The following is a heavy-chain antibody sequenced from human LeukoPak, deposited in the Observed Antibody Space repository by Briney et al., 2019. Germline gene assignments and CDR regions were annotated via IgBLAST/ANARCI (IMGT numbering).Heavy chain of an antibody. CDR3: ARLLHDAFDI. Sequence: SETLSLTCTVSGGSISSYYWSWIRQPPGKGLEWIGYIYYSGSTIYNPSLKSRVTISVDTSKNQFSLKLSSVTAADTAVYYCARLLHDAFDIWGQGTMVTVSS. CDR2: IYYSGST. J-gene: IGHJ3*02. D-gene: IGHD1-26*01. CDR1: GGSISSYY. V-gene: IGHV4-59*01.